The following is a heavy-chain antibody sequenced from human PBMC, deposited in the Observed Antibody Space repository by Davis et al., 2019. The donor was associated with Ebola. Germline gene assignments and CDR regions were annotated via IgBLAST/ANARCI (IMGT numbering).Heavy chain of an antibody. J-gene: IGHJ6*02. D-gene: IGHD3-3*01. V-gene: IGHV4-34*01. CDR2: INHSGST. CDR3: ARGSRITIFGVVITNYYYYGMDV. CDR1: GGSFSGYY. Sequence: MPSETLSLTCAVYGGSFSGYYWSWIRQPPGKGLEWIGEINHSGSTNYNPSLKSRVTISVDTSKNQFSLKLSSVTAADTAVYYCARGSRITIFGVVITNYYYYGMDVWGQGTTVTVSS.